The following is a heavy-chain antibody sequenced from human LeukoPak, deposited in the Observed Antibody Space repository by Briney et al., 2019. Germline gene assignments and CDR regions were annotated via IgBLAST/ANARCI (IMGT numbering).Heavy chain of an antibody. J-gene: IGHJ4*02. CDR2: IYYSGST. V-gene: IGHV4-59*01. Sequence: PSETLSLTCTVSGGSISSYYWSWIRQPPGRGLEWIGYIYYSGSTNYSPSLKSRVTISVDTSKNQFSLKLSSVTAADTAVYYCARIGGYDSSGYLLDYWGQGTLVTVSS. D-gene: IGHD3-22*01. CDR1: GGSISSYY. CDR3: ARIGGYDSSGYLLDY.